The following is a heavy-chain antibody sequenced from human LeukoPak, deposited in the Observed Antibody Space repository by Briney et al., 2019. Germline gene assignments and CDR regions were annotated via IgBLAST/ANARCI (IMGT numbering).Heavy chain of an antibody. V-gene: IGHV4-34*01. CDR3: ARDHHILQMVSAIPDAFDI. J-gene: IGHJ3*02. Sequence: SGTLSLTCAVYGGSFSGYCWSWIRQPPGKGLEWIGEINHSGSTNYNPSLKSRVTISVDTSKNQFSLKLSSVTAADTAVYYCARDHHILQMVSAIPDAFDIWGQGTMVTVFS. D-gene: IGHD2-8*01. CDR1: GGSFSGYC. CDR2: INHSGST.